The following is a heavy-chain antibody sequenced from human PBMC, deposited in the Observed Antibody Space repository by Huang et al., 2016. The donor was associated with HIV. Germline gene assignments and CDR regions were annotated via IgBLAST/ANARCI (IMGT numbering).Heavy chain of an antibody. J-gene: IGHJ3*02. CDR2: IYYSGST. V-gene: IGHV4-39*01. Sequence: QLQLQGSGPGLVKPSETLSLTCTVSGGSITSSSYYWGGIRQPPGKGLAWVGSIYYSGSTYYNPSLKGRFTVSVDTSKNQCALKLSSVTAADTAVYYCARHFSYYDSSGYTPWDAFDIWGQGTMVTVSS. CDR1: GGSITSSSYY. D-gene: IGHD3-22*01. CDR3: ARHFSYYDSSGYTPWDAFDI.